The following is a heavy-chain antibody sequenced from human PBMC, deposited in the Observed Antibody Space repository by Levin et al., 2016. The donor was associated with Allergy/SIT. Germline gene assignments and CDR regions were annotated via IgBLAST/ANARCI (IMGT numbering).Heavy chain of an antibody. Sequence: VRQAPGKGPEWVAVISYDGSNIYYGDSVKGRFTISRDTSKNTLYLQMNSLRADDTAVYYCAKGDELFEGSCTHTNCYGAFHIWGQRTVVTVSS. CDR2: ISYDGSNI. J-gene: IGHJ3*02. D-gene: IGHD2-2*01. V-gene: IGHV3-30*18. CDR3: AKGDELFEGSCTHTNCYGAFHI.